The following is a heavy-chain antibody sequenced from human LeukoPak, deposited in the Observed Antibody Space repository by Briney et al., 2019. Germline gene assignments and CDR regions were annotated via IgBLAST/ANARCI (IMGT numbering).Heavy chain of an antibody. CDR1: GFTFSSYW. V-gene: IGHV3-7*01. D-gene: IGHD3-9*01. CDR2: IKQDGSQK. CDR3: ARDPPILTGPYYYYMDV. Sequence: GGSLRLSCAASGFTFSSYWMSWVRQAPGKGLEWVANIKQDGSQKYYVDSVKGRFIISRDNAKNSLYLQMNSLRAEDTAVYYSARDPPILTGPYYYYMDVWGKGTTVTISS. J-gene: IGHJ6*03.